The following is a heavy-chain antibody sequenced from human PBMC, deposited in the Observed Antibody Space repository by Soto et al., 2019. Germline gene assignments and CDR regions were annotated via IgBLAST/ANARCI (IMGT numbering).Heavy chain of an antibody. CDR1: GYTFTGYY. CDR2: INPNSGGT. J-gene: IGHJ4*02. D-gene: IGHD3-10*01. CDR3: ASIDPFRMVRGLGPFDY. V-gene: IGHV1-2*02. Sequence: GSSVKVSCKASGYTFTGYYMHWVRQAPGQGLEWMGWINPNSGGTNYAQKFQGRVTMTRDTSISTAYMELSRLRSDDTAVYYCASIDPFRMVRGLGPFDYWGQGTLVTVSA.